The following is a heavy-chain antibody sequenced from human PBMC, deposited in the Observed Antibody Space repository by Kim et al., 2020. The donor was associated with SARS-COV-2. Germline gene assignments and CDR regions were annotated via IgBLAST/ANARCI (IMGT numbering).Heavy chain of an antibody. CDR1: GGSFSGYY. J-gene: IGHJ6*02. V-gene: IGHV4-34*01. Sequence: SETLSLTCAVYGGSFSGYYWSWIRQPPGKGLEWIGEINHSGSTNYNPSLKSRVTISVDTSKNQFSLKLSSVTAADTAVYYCARESATTWVGLWAEGTTVT. CDR2: INHSGST. CDR3: ARESATTWVGL. D-gene: IGHD1-1*01.